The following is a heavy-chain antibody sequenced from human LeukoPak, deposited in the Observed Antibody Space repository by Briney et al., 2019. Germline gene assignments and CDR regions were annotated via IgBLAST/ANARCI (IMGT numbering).Heavy chain of an antibody. CDR1: GYTFTDLA. CDR2: INPGSGDT. V-gene: IGHV1-3*01. Sequence: ASVKVSCKATGYTFTDLALHWVRQAPGQSLEWMGWINPGSGDTKSSQKFRDRVTITRDTSANTAYMQLNRLKSEDTAVYYCVRDYPYGSGIVRVDSWGQGTLVTVSS. D-gene: IGHD3-10*01. CDR3: VRDYPYGSGIVRVDS. J-gene: IGHJ4*02.